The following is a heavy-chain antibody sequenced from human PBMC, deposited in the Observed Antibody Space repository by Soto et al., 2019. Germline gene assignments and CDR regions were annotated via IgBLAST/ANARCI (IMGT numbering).Heavy chain of an antibody. CDR3: ARDLTNYYDSSGYYLTRDY. CDR2: INPNSGGT. J-gene: IGHJ4*02. Sequence: ASVNVSCKASGYTFTGYHMHWVRQAPRQGLEWMGWINPNSGGTNYAQKLQGRVTMTTDTSTSTAYMELRSLRSDDTAVYYCARDLTNYYDSSGYYLTRDYWRQGTLVTVSP. V-gene: IGHV1-2*02. D-gene: IGHD3-22*01. CDR1: GYTFTGYH.